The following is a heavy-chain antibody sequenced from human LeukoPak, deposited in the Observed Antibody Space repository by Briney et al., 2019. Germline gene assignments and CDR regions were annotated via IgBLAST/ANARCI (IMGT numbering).Heavy chain of an antibody. CDR3: AREGSY. CDR1: GFTFSSYS. J-gene: IGHJ4*02. CDR2: ISSSSSTI. Sequence: GGSLRLSCAASGFTFSSYSMNWVRQAPGKGLEWVSYISSSSSTIYYADSVKGRFTISRDNAKNSLYLQMNSLRAEDTVVYYCAREGSYWGQGTLVTVSS. V-gene: IGHV3-48*01.